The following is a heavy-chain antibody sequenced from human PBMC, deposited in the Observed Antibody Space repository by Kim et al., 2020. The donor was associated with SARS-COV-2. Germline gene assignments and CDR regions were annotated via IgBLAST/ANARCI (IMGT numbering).Heavy chain of an antibody. CDR1: GGSISSYY. V-gene: IGHV4-59*01. CDR2: IYYSGST. Sequence: SETLSLTCTVSGGSISSYYWSWIRQPPGKGLEWIGYIYYSGSTNYNPSLKSRVTISVDTSKNQFSLKLSSVTAADTAVYYCARDRRITIFGGVPSYWYFDLWGRGTLVTVSS. CDR3: ARDRRITIFGGVPSYWYFDL. J-gene: IGHJ2*01. D-gene: IGHD3-3*01.